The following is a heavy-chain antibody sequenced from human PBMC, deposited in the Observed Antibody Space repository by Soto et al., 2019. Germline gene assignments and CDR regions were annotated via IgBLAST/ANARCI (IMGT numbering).Heavy chain of an antibody. CDR1: GFTFRNYG. Sequence: GSLRLSCAASGFTFRNYGMHWVRQAPGKGLVWVTVISYDGSHKYYADSVKGRFTISRDNSKNTVYLEMNSLRDEDTAVYYCAKRRGDHSNYSRGIDVWGQGTTVTVSS. CDR2: ISYDGSHK. D-gene: IGHD4-4*01. V-gene: IGHV3-30*18. CDR3: AKRRGDHSNYSRGIDV. J-gene: IGHJ6*02.